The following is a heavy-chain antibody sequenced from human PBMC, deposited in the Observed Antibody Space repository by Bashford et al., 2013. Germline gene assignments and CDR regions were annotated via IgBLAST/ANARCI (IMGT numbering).Heavy chain of an antibody. Sequence: SEALSLTCAVYGGSFSGYYWSWDPPAPREGAGVGLGKSIIVEAPTTTRPSRVESPYQVDTSKNQFSLKLSSVTAADTAVYYCARRHKYSYGSIDYWAQGTPGHPSPQ. V-gene: IGHV4-34*01. CDR2: SIIVEAP. CDR1: GGSFSGYY. CDR3: ARRHKYSYGSIDY. D-gene: IGHD5-18*01. J-gene: IGHJ4*02.